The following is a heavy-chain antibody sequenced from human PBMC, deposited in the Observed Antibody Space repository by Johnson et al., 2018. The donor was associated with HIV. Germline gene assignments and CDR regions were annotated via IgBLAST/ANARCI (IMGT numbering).Heavy chain of an antibody. CDR2: IKSKPDGGTT. CDR1: GFTFSSYA. Sequence: EQLVESGGGVVQPGRSLRLSCAASGFTFSSYAMHWVRQAPGKGLEWVGRIKSKPDGGTTDYAAPVKGSFTISRDDSTNTLYLQRNSLRAEDTAVYYCARAPSPGPGGAFDIWGQGTMVTVSS. J-gene: IGHJ3*02. V-gene: IGHV3-15*01. CDR3: ARAPSPGPGGAFDI.